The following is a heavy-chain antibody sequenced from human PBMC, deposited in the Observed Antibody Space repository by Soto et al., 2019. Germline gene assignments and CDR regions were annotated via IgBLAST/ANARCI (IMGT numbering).Heavy chain of an antibody. Sequence: ASVKVSCKASGYTFTSYGISWVRQAPGQGLEWMGWISAYNGNTNYAQKLQGRVTMTTDTSTSKAYMELRSLRSDDTGVYYCARDLLDYCSGGSCPGGIDYWGQGTLVTVSS. CDR2: ISAYNGNT. D-gene: IGHD2-15*01. V-gene: IGHV1-18*01. J-gene: IGHJ4*02. CDR1: GYTFTSYG. CDR3: ARDLLDYCSGGSCPGGIDY.